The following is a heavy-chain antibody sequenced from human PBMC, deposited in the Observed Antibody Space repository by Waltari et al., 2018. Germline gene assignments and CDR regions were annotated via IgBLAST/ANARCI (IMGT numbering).Heavy chain of an antibody. V-gene: IGHV3-48*01. Sequence: EGRLVQSGGGLVQPGGSLRLSCEAPGFSRTTYTMNWVRQAPGKGLEWVAYISETSRTTFYADSVRGRFIISRNNAKNSLSLQMVSLRGEDTAVYYCAVARGNYDVLTGFPVDSWGQGTLVTVSS. J-gene: IGHJ5*01. CDR2: ISETSRTT. D-gene: IGHD3-9*01. CDR1: GFSRTTYT. CDR3: AVARGNYDVLTGFPVDS.